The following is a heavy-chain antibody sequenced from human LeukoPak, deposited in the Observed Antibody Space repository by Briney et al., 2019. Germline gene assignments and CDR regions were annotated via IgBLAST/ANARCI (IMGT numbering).Heavy chain of an antibody. V-gene: IGHV3-21*01. Sequence: INWVRPSPGKGLGWVSSIRSSRSYIYSADSVKGRFTISRDNAKNSLYLQMNSLRAEDTAVYYCARSSGDPGIAVAGRGHWFDPWGQGTLVTVSS. CDR3: ARSSGDPGIAVAGRGHWFDP. CDR2: IRSSRSYI. J-gene: IGHJ5*02. D-gene: IGHD6-19*01.